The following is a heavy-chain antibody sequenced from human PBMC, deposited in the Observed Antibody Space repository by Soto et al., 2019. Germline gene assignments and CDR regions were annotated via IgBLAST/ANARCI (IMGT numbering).Heavy chain of an antibody. D-gene: IGHD3-22*01. J-gene: IGHJ4*02. CDR2: INYSGST. V-gene: IGHV4-39*01. CDR3: ARRYYYDSSGHTGDFDY. CDR1: GGSISSSSYY. Sequence: QLQLQESGPGLVKPSETLSLTCTVSGGSISSSSYYWGWIRQPPGKGLEWIGSINYSGSTYYNPCLKSRGTVSVDTSKNQFSLKLSSVTGADTAVYYCARRYYYDSSGHTGDFDYWGQGTLVTVSS.